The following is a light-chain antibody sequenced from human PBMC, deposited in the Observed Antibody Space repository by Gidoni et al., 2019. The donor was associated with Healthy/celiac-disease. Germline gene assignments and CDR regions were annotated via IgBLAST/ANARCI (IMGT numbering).Light chain of an antibody. Sequence: QSALTQPASVSVSPGQSITISCTGTSSDVGGYNYVSWYQQHPGKAPKLMIYDVSNRPSGVSNRFSGSKSGNTASLTISGLQDEDEADYYCSSYTSSSTVVFGGGTKLT. J-gene: IGLJ2*01. CDR2: DVS. CDR1: SSDVGGYNY. V-gene: IGLV2-14*01. CDR3: SSYTSSSTVV.